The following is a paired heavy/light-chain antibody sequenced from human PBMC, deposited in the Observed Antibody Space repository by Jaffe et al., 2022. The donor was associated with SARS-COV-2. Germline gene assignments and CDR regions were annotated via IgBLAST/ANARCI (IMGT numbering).Heavy chain of an antibody. J-gene: IGHJ6*02. CDR3: ARDWGSGWHREGSFYYYGMDV. V-gene: IGHV4-59*01. Sequence: QVQLQESGPGLVKPSETLSLTCTVSGGSIGTYFWSWIRQPPGKGLEWIGDIYYTGSTHYSPSLKSRVTISVDTSKNQFSLKLTSVTAADTAVYYCARDWGSGWHREGSFYYYGMDVWGQGTTVTVSS. D-gene: IGHD6-19*01. CDR2: IYYTGST. CDR1: GGSIGTYF.
Light chain of an antibody. CDR1: SSDVGGYNY. V-gene: IGLV2-8*01. CDR3: SSYAGSNNLI. Sequence: QSVLTQPPSASGSPGQSVTISCTGTSSDVGGYNYVSWYQLHPGKAPRLMIYEVTKRPSGVPDRFSGSQSGNTASLTVSGLQAEDEADYYCSSYAGSNNLIFGGGTKVTVL. CDR2: EVT. J-gene: IGLJ2*01.